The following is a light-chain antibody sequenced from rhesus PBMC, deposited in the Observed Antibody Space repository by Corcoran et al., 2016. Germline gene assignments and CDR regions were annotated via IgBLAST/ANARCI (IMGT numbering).Light chain of an antibody. J-gene: IGKJ1*01. V-gene: IGKV3-24*01. CDR1: QSVRSS. CDR3: LQRSNWWT. CDR2: GAS. Sequence: EIVMTQSPATLSLSPGERATLSCRASQSVRSSLAWYQQKPGQAPRLLINGASNRPTGIPERFSGSGSGTDFTLTISSLEPEDVAVYYCLQRSNWWTFGQGTKVDIK.